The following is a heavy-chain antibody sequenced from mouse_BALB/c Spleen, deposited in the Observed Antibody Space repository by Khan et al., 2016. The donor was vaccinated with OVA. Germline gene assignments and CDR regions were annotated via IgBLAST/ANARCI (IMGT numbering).Heavy chain of an antibody. V-gene: IGHV1-5*01. CDR2: IYPGNTDT. CDR1: GYTFTSYW. J-gene: IGHJ3*01. Sequence: VQLQQSGTVLARPGASVKMSCKASGYTFTSYWMHWVKQRPGQGLEWIGDIYPGNTDTNYNQKIKGKAKLTAVTSTSTAYMELSSLTNEDSAVYYCTRRNWDVAWFAYWGQGTLVTVSA. D-gene: IGHD4-1*01. CDR3: TRRNWDVAWFAY.